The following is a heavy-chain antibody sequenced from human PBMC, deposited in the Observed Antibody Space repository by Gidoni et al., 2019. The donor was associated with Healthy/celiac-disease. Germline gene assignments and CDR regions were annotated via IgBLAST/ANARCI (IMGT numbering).Heavy chain of an antibody. CDR3: ARFLGNYPYYYYGMDV. D-gene: IGHD1-7*01. Sequence: QVQLVQSGAEVQKPGASVKVSCKASGYTFTGYYMHWVRQAPGQGLEWMGWINPNSGGTNYAQKFQGRVTMTRDTSISTAYMELSRLRSDDTAVYYCARFLGNYPYYYYGMDVWGQGTTVTVSS. V-gene: IGHV1-2*02. CDR2: INPNSGGT. CDR1: GYTFTGYY. J-gene: IGHJ6*02.